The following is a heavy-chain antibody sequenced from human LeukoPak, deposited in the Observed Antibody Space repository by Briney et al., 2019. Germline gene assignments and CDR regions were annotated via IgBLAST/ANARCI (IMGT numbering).Heavy chain of an antibody. J-gene: IGHJ6*02. CDR2: IIPILGIA. CDR3: ARVPCFRGSGGSCYSGGYYYYGMDV. Sequence: SVKVSCKASGGTFSSYAISWVRQAPGQGLEWMGRIIPILGIANYAQKFQGRATITADKSTSTAYMELSSLRSEDTAVYYCARVPCFRGSGGSCYSGGYYYYGMDVWGQGTTVTVSS. CDR1: GGTFSSYA. V-gene: IGHV1-69*04. D-gene: IGHD2-15*01.